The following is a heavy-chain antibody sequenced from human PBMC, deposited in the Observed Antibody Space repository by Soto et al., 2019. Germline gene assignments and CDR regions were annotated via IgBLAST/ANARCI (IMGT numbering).Heavy chain of an antibody. J-gene: IGHJ4*02. CDR1: GRAMSSSY. D-gene: IGHD3-16*01. Sequence: QVHLQESGPGLVQPSETLSLTCSVSGRAMSSSYWSWIRQSPDKGLEWLGYVFYGGTDYNPSLGGRVSMSVETSKGQFSLKLTSVTVADTAVYYCASYRGALYFESWGPGILVTVSA. CDR2: VFYGGT. CDR3: ASYRGALYFES. V-gene: IGHV4-59*01.